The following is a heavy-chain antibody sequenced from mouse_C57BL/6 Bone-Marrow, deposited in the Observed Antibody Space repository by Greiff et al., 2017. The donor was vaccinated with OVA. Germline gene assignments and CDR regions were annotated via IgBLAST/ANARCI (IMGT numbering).Heavy chain of an antibody. D-gene: IGHD2-4*01. CDR3: AGYYDYPAWFAY. V-gene: IGHV1-64*01. Sequence: VQLQQSGAELVKPGASVKLSCKASGYTFTSYWMHWVKQRPGQGLEWIGMIHPNSGSTNYNEKFKSKATLTVDKSSSTAYMQLSSLTSEDSAVYYCAGYYDYPAWFAYWGQGTLVTVSA. CDR2: IHPNSGST. CDR1: GYTFTSYW. J-gene: IGHJ3*01.